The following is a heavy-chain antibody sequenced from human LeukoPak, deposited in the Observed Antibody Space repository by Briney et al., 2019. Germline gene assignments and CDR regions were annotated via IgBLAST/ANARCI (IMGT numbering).Heavy chain of an antibody. Sequence: PGGSLRLSCEVSGFNFNDYSMHGVRQAPGKGLEWVASITSTSRTIYYADSVQGRFIISRDNAKNTVSLEMNSLRGEDAALYYCARDFPDNSLFDLWGRGTLVSVSS. CDR1: GFNFNDYS. J-gene: IGHJ4*02. CDR3: ARDFPDNSLFDL. D-gene: IGHD5-24*01. CDR2: ITSTSRTI. V-gene: IGHV3-21*06.